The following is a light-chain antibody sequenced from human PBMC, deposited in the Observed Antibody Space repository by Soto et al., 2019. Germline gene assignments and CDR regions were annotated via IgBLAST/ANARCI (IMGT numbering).Light chain of an antibody. V-gene: IGKV3-20*01. J-gene: IGKJ1*01. CDR1: QSVSSSY. CDR3: QQYGSSPLT. CDR2: GAS. Sequence: EIVLTQSPGTLSLSPGERDTLSCRASQSVSSSYLAWYQQKPGQAPRLLIYGASSRATGIPDRFSGSGSGTDVTLTISRLEPEDFAVDYCQQYGSSPLTFDEGTKVEIK.